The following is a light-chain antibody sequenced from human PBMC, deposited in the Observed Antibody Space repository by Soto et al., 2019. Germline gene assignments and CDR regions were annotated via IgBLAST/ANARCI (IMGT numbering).Light chain of an antibody. CDR3: NSYTNSNTLPV. J-gene: IGLJ1*01. Sequence: QSALTQPASVSGFPGQSITISCTGASDDFGGYNYVSWYQQHPGKAPQLLIYGVTNRPSGVSNRFSGSKSGNTASLSISGLQADDEAEYYCNSYTNSNTLPVFGTGTKVTVL. CDR2: GVT. V-gene: IGLV2-14*03. CDR1: SDDFGGYNY.